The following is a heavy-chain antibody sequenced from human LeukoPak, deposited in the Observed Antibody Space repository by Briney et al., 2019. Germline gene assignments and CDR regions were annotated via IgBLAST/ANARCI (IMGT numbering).Heavy chain of an antibody. CDR1: GYSVSSGYY. CDR3: AGSSLFGSYLDY. CDR2: IFYSESA. Sequence: SETLSLTCAVSGYSVSSGYYWGWIRQPPGKGLEWIGSIFYSESAYHNPSLRSRVTISLDTSKNQFSLNLRSATAADTAVFYCAGSSLFGSYLDYWGQGTLVTVSS. V-gene: IGHV4-38-2*01. D-gene: IGHD3-10*02. J-gene: IGHJ4*02.